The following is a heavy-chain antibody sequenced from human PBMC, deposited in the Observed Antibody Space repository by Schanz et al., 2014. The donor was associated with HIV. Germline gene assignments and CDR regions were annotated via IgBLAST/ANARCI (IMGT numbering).Heavy chain of an antibody. Sequence: EVQLLESGGGLVQRGGSLRLSCAVSGFTFSNFAMSWVRQAPGKGLEWVSAISGSGGSTYYADSAKGRFTISRDNSKNTLYLQMNSLRAEDTAVYYCARDGSSGWQDPFDYWGQGTLVTVSS. CDR2: ISGSGGST. V-gene: IGHV3-23*01. D-gene: IGHD6-19*01. CDR3: ARDGSSGWQDPFDY. J-gene: IGHJ4*02. CDR1: GFTFSNFA.